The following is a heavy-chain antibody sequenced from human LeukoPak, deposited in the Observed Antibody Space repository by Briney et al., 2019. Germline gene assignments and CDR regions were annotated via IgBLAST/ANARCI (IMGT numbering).Heavy chain of an antibody. Sequence: SETLSLTCTASGGSISSSSYYWGWIRQPPGKGLEWIGSIYYSGSTYYNPSLKSRVTISVDTSKNQFSLKLSSVTAADTAVYYCARLDYYDSSGYRIDAFDIWGQGTMVTVSS. D-gene: IGHD3-22*01. CDR1: GGSISSSSYY. J-gene: IGHJ3*02. CDR3: ARLDYYDSSGYRIDAFDI. CDR2: IYYSGST. V-gene: IGHV4-39*01.